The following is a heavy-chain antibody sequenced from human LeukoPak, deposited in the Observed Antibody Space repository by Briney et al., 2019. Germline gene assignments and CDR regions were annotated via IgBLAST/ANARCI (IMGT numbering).Heavy chain of an antibody. Sequence: PGGSLRLSCAASGFTFSSYGMNWVRQAPGKGLEWVSYISSSSSTIYYADSVKGRFTISRDNAKNSLYLQMNSLRAEDTAVYYCARVGPIPNPDIWGQGTMVTVSS. V-gene: IGHV3-48*01. CDR3: ARVGPIPNPDI. J-gene: IGHJ3*02. CDR1: GFTFSSYG. CDR2: ISSSSSTI.